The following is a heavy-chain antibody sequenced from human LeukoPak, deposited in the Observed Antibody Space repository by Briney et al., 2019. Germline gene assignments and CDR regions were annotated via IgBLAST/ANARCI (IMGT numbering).Heavy chain of an antibody. CDR1: GGSLSSGSYY. D-gene: IGHD2-15*01. Sequence: SETLSLTCTVSGGSLSSGSYYWSWIRQPAGKGLEWIGRIYTSGSTNYTPSLKSRVTISVDTSKNQFSLKLSSVTAADTAVYYCARVVVVAATNWFDPWGQGTLVTVSS. V-gene: IGHV4-61*02. CDR3: ARVVVVAATNWFDP. J-gene: IGHJ5*02. CDR2: IYTSGST.